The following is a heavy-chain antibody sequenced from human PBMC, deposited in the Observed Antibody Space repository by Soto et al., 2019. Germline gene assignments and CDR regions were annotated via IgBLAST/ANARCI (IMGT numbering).Heavy chain of an antibody. CDR3: ATAYVYDFENSNYYRDAFDI. CDR2: IYPGDSDT. CDR1: GYSFTSYW. D-gene: IGHD3-22*01. J-gene: IGHJ3*02. V-gene: IGHV5-51*01. Sequence: GESLKISCKGSGYSFTSYWICWVRQMPGKGLEWMGIIYPGDSDTRYSPSFQGQVTISADKSISTAYLQWSSLKASDTAMYYCATAYVYDFENSNYYRDAFDIWGQGTLVTVSS.